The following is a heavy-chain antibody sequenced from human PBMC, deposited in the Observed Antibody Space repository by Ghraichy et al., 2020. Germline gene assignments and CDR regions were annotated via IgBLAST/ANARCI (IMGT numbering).Heavy chain of an antibody. D-gene: IGHD6-19*01. CDR1: GYTFTSYG. CDR3: ARGPVSSGWSNWFDP. CDR2: ISAYNGNT. V-gene: IGHV1-18*01. J-gene: IGHJ5*02. Sequence: ASVKVSCKASGYTFTSYGISWVRQAPGQGLEWMGWISAYNGNTNYAQKLQGRVTMTTDTSTGTAYMELRSLRSDDTAVYYCARGPVSSGWSNWFDPWGQGTLVTVSS.